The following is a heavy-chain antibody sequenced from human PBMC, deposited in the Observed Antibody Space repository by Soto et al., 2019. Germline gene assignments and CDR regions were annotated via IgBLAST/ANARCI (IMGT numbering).Heavy chain of an antibody. D-gene: IGHD3-22*01. J-gene: IGHJ6*02. Sequence: SETCPHTRTGSAGPIRSSRYSWGWIRQPPGKGLEWIGSIYYSGSTYYNPSLKSRVTISVDTSKNQFSLKLSSVTAADTAVYYCARRLYYDSSGFEGGGMDVWGQGTTVT. CDR2: IYYSGST. CDR3: ARRLYYDSSGFEGGGMDV. CDR1: AGPIRSSRYS. V-gene: IGHV4-39*01.